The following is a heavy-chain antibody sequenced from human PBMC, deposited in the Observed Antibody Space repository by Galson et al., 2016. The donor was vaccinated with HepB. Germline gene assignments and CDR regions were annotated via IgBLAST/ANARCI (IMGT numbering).Heavy chain of an antibody. CDR3: ARGVAGDP. V-gene: IGHV3-11*04. CDR1: GFTFGDYY. CDR2: ISSSGGVT. Sequence: SLRLSCATSGFTFGDYYMNWIRQAPGKGLEWVAYISSSGGVTRYADSVKGRFTISRYNAQNSLDLQMTSLRVEDTAVYYFARGVAGDPWGQRILVLVSS. J-gene: IGHJ5*02.